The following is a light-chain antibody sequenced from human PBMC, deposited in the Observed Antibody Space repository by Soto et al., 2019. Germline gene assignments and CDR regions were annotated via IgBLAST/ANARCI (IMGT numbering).Light chain of an antibody. CDR3: SSYAGSSNV. V-gene: IGLV2-14*01. CDR2: EVT. Sequence: QSALTQPASVSGSPGQSITISCTGTSSDIGSYDYVSWYQQHPGKAPNLIIYEVTDRPSGVSNRFSGSKSGNTASLTISGLQAEDEADYYCSSYAGSSNVFGTGTKVTVL. CDR1: SSDIGSYDY. J-gene: IGLJ1*01.